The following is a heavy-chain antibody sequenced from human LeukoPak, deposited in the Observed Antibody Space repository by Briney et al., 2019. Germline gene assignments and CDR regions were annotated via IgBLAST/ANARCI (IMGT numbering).Heavy chain of an antibody. CDR2: VRYDRSLT. CDR3: AKTGSGNYYNPYLDY. V-gene: IGHV3-30*02. D-gene: IGHD1-26*01. CDR1: GFSFSNYG. Sequence: GGSLRLSCAASGFSFSNYGMHWVRRAPGKGLEWVAFVRYDRSLTYYADSVKGRFTISRDNSRNTLYLQMNSLRAEDTPLYYCAKTGSGNYYNPYLDYWGHGTLVTVSS. J-gene: IGHJ4*03.